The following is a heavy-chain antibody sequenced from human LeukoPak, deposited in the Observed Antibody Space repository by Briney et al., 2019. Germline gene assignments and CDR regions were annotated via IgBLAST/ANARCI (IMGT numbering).Heavy chain of an antibody. D-gene: IGHD2-15*01. J-gene: IGHJ4*02. V-gene: IGHV4-31*03. CDR1: GGSISSPDYY. Sequence: SETLSLTCTVSGGSISSPDYYWSWIRQHPGKGLEWIGYIYYSGSTYYNPSLKSRVTISVDKSKNQFSLKLSSVTAADTAVYYCARGSTGAYYFDYWGQGTLVTVSS. CDR3: ARGSTGAYYFDY. CDR2: IYYSGST.